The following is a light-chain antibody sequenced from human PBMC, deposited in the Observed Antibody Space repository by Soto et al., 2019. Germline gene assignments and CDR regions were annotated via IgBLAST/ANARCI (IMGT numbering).Light chain of an antibody. CDR2: NAS. J-gene: IGKJ3*01. Sequence: DIQMTQSPSTLSASVGDRVTITCRASQSISYYLAWYQKKPGKAPKVLIWNASSLQRGVPSRFSGSGSGTEFTLTISSLQSEDFAVYYCQQYNNWPPFSFGPGTKVDIK. V-gene: IGKV1-5*01. CDR1: QSISYY. CDR3: QQYNNWPPFS.